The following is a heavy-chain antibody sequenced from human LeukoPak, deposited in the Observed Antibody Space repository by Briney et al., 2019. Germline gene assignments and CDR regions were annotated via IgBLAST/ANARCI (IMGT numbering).Heavy chain of an antibody. D-gene: IGHD6-13*01. V-gene: IGHV4-4*09. CDR3: ARQNPGSWYAYGFDY. CDR1: GGSISSYY. Sequence: SETLSLTCTVSGGSISSYYWNWIRQPPGKGLEWIGYIYTSGSTNYNPSLKSRVTISVDTSKNQFSLKLSSVTAADTAVYYRARQNPGSWYAYGFDYWGQGTLVTVSS. J-gene: IGHJ4*02. CDR2: IYTSGST.